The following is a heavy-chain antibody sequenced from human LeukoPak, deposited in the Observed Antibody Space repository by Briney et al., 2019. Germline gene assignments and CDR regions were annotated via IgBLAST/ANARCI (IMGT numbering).Heavy chain of an antibody. D-gene: IGHD4-4*01. CDR2: IYYSGST. V-gene: IGHV4-59*01. J-gene: IGHJ6*02. CDR1: GGSISSYY. Sequence: PSEALSLTCTVSGGSISSYYWSWIRQPPGKGLEWIGYIYYSGSTNYNPSLKSRVTISVDTSKNQFSLKLSSVTAADTAVYYCARDTVTTFSDYYYGMDVWGQGTTVTVSS. CDR3: ARDTVTTFSDYYYGMDV.